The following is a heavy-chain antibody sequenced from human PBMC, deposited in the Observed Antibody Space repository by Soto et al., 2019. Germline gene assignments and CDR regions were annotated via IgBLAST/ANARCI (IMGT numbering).Heavy chain of an antibody. D-gene: IGHD3-10*01. V-gene: IGHV3-21*01. J-gene: IGHJ4*02. Sequence: EVQLVESGGGLVKPGGSLRLSCAASGFTFINYSMNWVRQAPGKGLEWVSSITSRGTYIYYADSVKGRFTTSRDNAKNSLFLRMNSLRAEDTAVYYCATASTNFFGSGSHLDYWGQGTLVTVSP. CDR3: ATASTNFFGSGSHLDY. CDR2: ITSRGTYI. CDR1: GFTFINYS.